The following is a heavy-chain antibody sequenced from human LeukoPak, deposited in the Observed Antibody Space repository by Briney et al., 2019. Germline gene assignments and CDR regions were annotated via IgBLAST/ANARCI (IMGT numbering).Heavy chain of an antibody. J-gene: IGHJ6*04. Sequence: SVKVSCKASGGTFSSYAISWVRQAPGQGLEWMGGIIPIFGTANYAQKFQGRVTITADKSTSTAYMELSSLRSEDTAVYYCARADGIAVAGTYYYYGMGVWGKGTTVTVSS. D-gene: IGHD6-19*01. CDR3: ARADGIAVAGTYYYYGMGV. CDR1: GGTFSSYA. V-gene: IGHV1-69*06. CDR2: IIPIFGTA.